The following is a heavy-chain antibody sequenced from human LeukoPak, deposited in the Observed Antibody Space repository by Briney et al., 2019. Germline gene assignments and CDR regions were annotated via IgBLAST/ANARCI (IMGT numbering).Heavy chain of an antibody. CDR2: ISYDGSNK. V-gene: IGHV3-30-3*01. CDR1: GFTFSSYA. Sequence: GGSLRLSCAASGFTFSSYAMHWVRQAPGKGLEWLAVISYDGSNKYYADSVKGRFTISRDNSKNTLYLQMNSLRAEDTAVYYCARAAGYSYGIEYYYYYYGMDVWGQGTTVTVSS. D-gene: IGHD5-18*01. J-gene: IGHJ6*02. CDR3: ARAAGYSYGIEYYYYYYGMDV.